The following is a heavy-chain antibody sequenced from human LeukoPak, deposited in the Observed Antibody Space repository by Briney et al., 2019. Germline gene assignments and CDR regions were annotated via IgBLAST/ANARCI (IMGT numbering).Heavy chain of an antibody. Sequence: SETLSLTCAVYGGSFSGYYWSWIRQPPGKGLEWIGEINHSGSTNYNPSLKSRVTISEDTSKNQFSLKLSSVTAADTAVYYCARPRLGGWRGPFDYWGQGTLVTVSS. V-gene: IGHV4-34*01. CDR3: ARPRLGGWRGPFDY. CDR1: GGSFSGYY. J-gene: IGHJ4*02. CDR2: INHSGST. D-gene: IGHD3-16*01.